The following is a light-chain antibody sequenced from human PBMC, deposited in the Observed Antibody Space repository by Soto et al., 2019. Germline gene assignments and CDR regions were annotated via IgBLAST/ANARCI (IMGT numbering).Light chain of an antibody. J-gene: IGKJ1*01. CDR3: QQYGSSPVT. CDR1: QSVSSSY. CDR2: GAS. V-gene: IGKV3-20*01. Sequence: EIVLTQSPGTLSLSPGERATLSCRASQSVSSSYLAWYQQKPGQAPRLLIYGASSRATGIPDRFSGSGSGTDFTLTISRLEHEDFAVDYCQQYGSSPVTFGQGTKVEIK.